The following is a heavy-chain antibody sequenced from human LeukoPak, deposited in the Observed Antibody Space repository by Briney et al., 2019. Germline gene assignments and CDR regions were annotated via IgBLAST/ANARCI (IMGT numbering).Heavy chain of an antibody. Sequence: GGSLRLSCAASGFTFSSYAMHWVRQVPGKGLEWVAVISYDRNNKYYADSVKGRFTISRDNSKNTLYLQMNSLRAEDTAVYYCARGPSRVGYYYGMDVWGKGTTVTVSS. CDR1: GFTFSSYA. V-gene: IGHV3-30*04. J-gene: IGHJ6*04. D-gene: IGHD5-24*01. CDR2: ISYDRNNK. CDR3: ARGPSRVGYYYGMDV.